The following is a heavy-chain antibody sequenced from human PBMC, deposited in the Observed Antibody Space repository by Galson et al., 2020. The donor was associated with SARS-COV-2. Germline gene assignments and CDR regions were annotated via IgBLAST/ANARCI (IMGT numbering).Heavy chain of an antibody. Sequence: ASVKVSCKASGYTFTSYAMHWVRQAPGQRLEWMGWINAGNGNTKYSQKFQGRVTITRDTSASTAYMELSSLRSEDTAVYYCARDDYDILTGYHYYYMDVWGKGTTVTISS. D-gene: IGHD3-9*01. CDR2: INAGNGNT. V-gene: IGHV1-3*01. CDR1: GYTFTSYA. CDR3: ARDDYDILTGYHYYYMDV. J-gene: IGHJ6*03.